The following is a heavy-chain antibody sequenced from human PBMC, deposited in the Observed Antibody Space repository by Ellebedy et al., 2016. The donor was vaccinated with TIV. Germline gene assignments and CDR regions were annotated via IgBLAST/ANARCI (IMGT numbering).Heavy chain of an antibody. CDR1: GFTFSSYA. CDR2: ISGNGVDT. D-gene: IGHD5-12*01. Sequence: GESLKISCAASGFTFSSYAMSWVRQAPGKGLEWVSAISGNGVDTYYADSVKGRFAISRDNSKNTLYLQVNSLRAEDTAVYYCAKEGGVRVTTIWAFFDYWGQGTLVTVSS. V-gene: IGHV3-23*01. CDR3: AKEGGVRVTTIWAFFDY. J-gene: IGHJ4*02.